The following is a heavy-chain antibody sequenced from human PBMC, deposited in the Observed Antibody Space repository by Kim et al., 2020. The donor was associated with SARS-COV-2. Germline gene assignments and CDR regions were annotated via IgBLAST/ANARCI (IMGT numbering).Heavy chain of an antibody. J-gene: IGHJ4*02. CDR2: ISSSSSTI. D-gene: IGHD4-17*01. CDR1: GFTFSSYS. CDR3: ARDVGTTVTPFDY. Sequence: GGSMRLSCAASGFTFSSYSMNWVRQAPGKGLEWVSYISSSSSTIYYADSVKGRFTISRDNAKNSLYRQMNSLRDEDTAVYYCARDVGTTVTPFDYWGQGTLVTVSS. V-gene: IGHV3-48*02.